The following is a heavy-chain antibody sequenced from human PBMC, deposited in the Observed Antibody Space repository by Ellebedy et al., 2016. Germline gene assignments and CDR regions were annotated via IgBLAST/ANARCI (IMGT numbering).Heavy chain of an antibody. V-gene: IGHV3-23*01. Sequence: GGSLTLSXAASGFTFSSSTMSWVRQAPGKGLEWVSSISASGGSTYYADSVKGRFTISRDNSKNTLYLQMNSLRADDTAVYYCAKLTPNWGQGTLVTVSS. CDR1: GFTFSSST. J-gene: IGHJ4*02. CDR3: AKLTPN. CDR2: ISASGGST.